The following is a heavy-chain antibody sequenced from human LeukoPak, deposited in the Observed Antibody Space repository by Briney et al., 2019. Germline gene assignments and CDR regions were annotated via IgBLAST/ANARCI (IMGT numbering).Heavy chain of an antibody. Sequence: GASVKVSCKPSGYTFTDYHMNWVRQAPGQGLEWMGIISPRGDVTTYAQKFQGRVTMTSDTSTNTVYLELTSLRSEDTAVYYCARSPPQRDGRKHGLDVWGQGTTVTVS. CDR2: ISPRGDVT. J-gene: IGHJ6*02. D-gene: IGHD1-14*01. CDR1: GYTFTDYH. V-gene: IGHV1-46*01. CDR3: ARSPPQRDGRKHGLDV.